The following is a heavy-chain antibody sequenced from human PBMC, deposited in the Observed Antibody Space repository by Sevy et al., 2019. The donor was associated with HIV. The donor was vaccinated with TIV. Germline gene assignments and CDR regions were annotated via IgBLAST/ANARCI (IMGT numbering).Heavy chain of an antibody. Sequence: SESLSLTCTVSGGSISSSSYYWGWIRQPPGKGLEWIGNIYYSGSSYYNPSLNSRVTISVVTSKNQFSLKLTSVTAADTAVYYCAGFEYRDYTNLFDPWGQGTLVTVSS. J-gene: IGHJ5*02. CDR2: IYYSGSS. D-gene: IGHD4-17*01. V-gene: IGHV4-39*01. CDR1: GGSISSSSYY. CDR3: AGFEYRDYTNLFDP.